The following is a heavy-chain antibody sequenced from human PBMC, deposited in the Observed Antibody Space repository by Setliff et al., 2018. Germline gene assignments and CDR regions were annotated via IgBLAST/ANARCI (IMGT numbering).Heavy chain of an antibody. CDR1: GYSFTGYQ. D-gene: IGHD2-2*01. CDR3: ARDSASCDSTSCYWAVNWFDP. J-gene: IGHJ5*02. V-gene: IGHV1-2*02. Sequence: GASVKVSCKASGYSFTGYQIYWMRLAPGQGLEWMGCINPNSGVANYARRFEGRVTMTSDTSISTVYMEVNSLRSDDTAVYFCARDSASCDSTSCYWAVNWFDPWGQGTLVTVSS. CDR2: INPNSGVA.